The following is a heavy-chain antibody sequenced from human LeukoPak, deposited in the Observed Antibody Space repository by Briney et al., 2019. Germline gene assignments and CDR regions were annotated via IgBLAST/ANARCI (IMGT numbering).Heavy chain of an antibody. CDR2: ISSSSSTI. D-gene: IGHD6-19*01. CDR3: AKDGAVPGTCDY. V-gene: IGHV3-48*02. J-gene: IGHJ4*02. Sequence: PGGSLRLSCAASGFIFSDYSMDWVRQAPGRGLEWVSYISSSSSTIYYADSVKGRFTISRDNAKKSLYLQMNSLREEDTAVHYCAKDGAVPGTCDYWGQGILVTVSS. CDR1: GFIFSDYS.